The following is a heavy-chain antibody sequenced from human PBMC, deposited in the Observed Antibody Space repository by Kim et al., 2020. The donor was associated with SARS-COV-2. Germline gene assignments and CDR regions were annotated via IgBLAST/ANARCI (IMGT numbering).Heavy chain of an antibody. CDR3: AKDFRGGPLRYIDY. D-gene: IGHD3-10*01. Sequence: GGSLRLSCAASGFTFKYYGKSWVRQAPGKGLEWVSSVSESGDSTFYADSVQGRFTISRDNSKNTLYLQMNSLRAEDTAVYYCAKDFRGGPLRYIDYWGQGPLVTVSS. CDR1: GFTFKYYG. J-gene: IGHJ4*02. CDR2: VSESGDST. V-gene: IGHV3-23*01.